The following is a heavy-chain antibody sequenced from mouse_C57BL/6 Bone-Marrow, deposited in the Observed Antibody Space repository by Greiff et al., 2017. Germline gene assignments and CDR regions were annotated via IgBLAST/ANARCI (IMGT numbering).Heavy chain of an antibody. V-gene: IGHV14-4*01. D-gene: IGHD2-2*01. J-gene: IGHJ3*01. CDR3: TTMVTPFAY. CDR1: GFNIKADY. CDR2: FDPENGDT. Sequence: VQLQQSGAELVRPGASVKLSCTASGFNIKADYMHWVKQRPEQGLEWIGWFDPENGDTEYASKFQGKATITADTSSNTAYLQLSSLTSEVTAVYYCTTMVTPFAYWGQGTLVTVSA.